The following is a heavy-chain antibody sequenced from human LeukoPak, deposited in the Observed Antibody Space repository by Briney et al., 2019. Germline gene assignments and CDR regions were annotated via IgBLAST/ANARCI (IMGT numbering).Heavy chain of an antibody. Sequence: PSETLSLTCSVSGASINSHYWTWIRQPAGKGLEWIGRIYISGSTNYSPSLMSRVTMSVDTSKNQFSLNLISVTAADTAVYYCAEVTNAAFDIWGQGTMVTVSS. V-gene: IGHV4-4*07. CDR1: GASINSHY. CDR3: AEVTNAAFDI. CDR2: IYISGST. J-gene: IGHJ3*02. D-gene: IGHD4-17*01.